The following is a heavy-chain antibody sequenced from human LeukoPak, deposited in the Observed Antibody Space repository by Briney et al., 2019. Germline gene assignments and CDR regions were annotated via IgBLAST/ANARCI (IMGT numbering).Heavy chain of an antibody. CDR1: GFTFSSYG. CDR3: AKDPGYSGYDGYFDY. Sequence: GGSLRLSCAASGFTFSSYGMSWVRQAPGKGLEWVSAISGSGGSTYYADSVKGRFTISRDNSKNTLYLQMNSLRAEDTAVYYCAKDPGYSGYDGYFDYWGQGTLVTVSS. J-gene: IGHJ4*02. CDR2: ISGSGGST. V-gene: IGHV3-23*01. D-gene: IGHD5-12*01.